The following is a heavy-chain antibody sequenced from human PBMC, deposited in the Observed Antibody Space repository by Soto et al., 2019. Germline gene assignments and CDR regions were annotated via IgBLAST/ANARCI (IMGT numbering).Heavy chain of an antibody. CDR2: IIPIFGTT. Sequence: QVQLVQSGAEVKKPGSSVTVSCTASGATFSTYTIGWLRQAPGQGLEWMGAIIPIFGTTNYAQKFQGRVTITADKSASTVYMELSSLTSADTALYYCAKNIVGRWGHWFDPWGQGTLVTVSS. V-gene: IGHV1-69*06. D-gene: IGHD5-12*01. J-gene: IGHJ5*02. CDR1: GATFSTYT. CDR3: AKNIVGRWGHWFDP.